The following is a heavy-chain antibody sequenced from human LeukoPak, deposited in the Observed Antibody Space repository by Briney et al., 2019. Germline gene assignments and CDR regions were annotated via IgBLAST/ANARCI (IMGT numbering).Heavy chain of an antibody. D-gene: IGHD2-15*01. CDR3: ARCGGGSLYYYYGMDV. CDR1: GDSISSYY. V-gene: IGHV4-59*08. CDR2: IYYSGNT. Sequence: PSETLSLTCTVSGDSISSYYWSWIRQPPGKGLEWIGYIYYSGNTNYNPSLKSRVTISVDTSKNQFSLKLSSVTAADTAVYYCARCGGGSLYYYYGMDVWGQGTTVTVSS. J-gene: IGHJ6*02.